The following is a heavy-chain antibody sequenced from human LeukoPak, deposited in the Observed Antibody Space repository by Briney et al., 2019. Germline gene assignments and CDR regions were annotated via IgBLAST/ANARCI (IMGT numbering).Heavy chain of an antibody. CDR2: IYYSGST. J-gene: IGHJ4*02. V-gene: IGHV4-61*08. D-gene: IGHD3-22*01. CDR3: ASSSPINYYDSSGYLAY. CDR1: GDSISSGDYY. Sequence: SETLSLTCTVSGDSISSGDYYWSWIRQPPGKGLEWIGYIYYSGSTNYNPSLKSRVTISVDTSKNQFSLKLSSVTAADTAVYYCASSSPINYYDSSGYLAYWGQGTLVTVSS.